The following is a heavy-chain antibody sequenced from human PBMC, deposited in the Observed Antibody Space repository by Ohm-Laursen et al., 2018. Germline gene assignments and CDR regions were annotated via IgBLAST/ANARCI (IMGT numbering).Heavy chain of an antibody. D-gene: IGHD2-15*01. J-gene: IGHJ4*02. V-gene: IGHV1-69*05. CDR3: VRGCLGGSCYTFDY. Sequence: VKVSCNASGDIFSSYAIHWVRQAPGQGLEYLGGIIPIFGTPDYAQRFQGRLTITTDDSTSTAYMELSSLRSEDTAIYYCVRGCLGGSCYTFDYWGQGTLLTVSS. CDR1: GDIFSSYA. CDR2: IIPIFGTP.